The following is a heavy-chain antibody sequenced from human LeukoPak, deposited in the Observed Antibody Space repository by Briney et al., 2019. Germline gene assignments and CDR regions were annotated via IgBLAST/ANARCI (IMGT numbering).Heavy chain of an antibody. CDR3: AKDGSREDYYYPSEPNWFDP. CDR2: ISYDGSNK. J-gene: IGHJ5*02. V-gene: IGHV3-30*18. CDR1: GFTVSSYY. Sequence: PGGSLRLSCAASGFTVSSYYMHWVRQAPGKGLEWVAVISYDGSNKYYAYSVKGRFTISRDNSKNTLYLQMNSLRAEDTAVYYCAKDGSREDYYYPSEPNWFDPWGQGTLVTVSS. D-gene: IGHD3-10*01.